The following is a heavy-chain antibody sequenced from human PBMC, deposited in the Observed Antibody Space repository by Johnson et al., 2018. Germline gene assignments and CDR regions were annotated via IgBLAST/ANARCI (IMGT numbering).Heavy chain of an antibody. CDR3: AREMATDDAFDI. J-gene: IGHJ3*02. Sequence: VQLVQSGGGLVKPGGSLRLSCAASGFTFSSYSMNWVRQAPGKGLEWVSSISSSSSTIYYADSVKGRFTISRDNAKNSPYLQMNSLRAEDTAVYYCAREMATDDAFDIWGQGTMVTVSS. CDR2: ISSSSSTI. D-gene: IGHD5-24*01. V-gene: IGHV3-21*01. CDR1: GFTFSSYS.